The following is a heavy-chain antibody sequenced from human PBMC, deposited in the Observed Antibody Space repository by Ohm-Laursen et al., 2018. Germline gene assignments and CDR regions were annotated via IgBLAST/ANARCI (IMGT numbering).Heavy chain of an antibody. D-gene: IGHD5-18*01. J-gene: IGHJ4*02. CDR3: ARLDLGTGYLFDY. CDR1: GGSISSYY. Sequence: GTLSLTCTVSGGSISSYYWSWIRQPAGKGLEWIGRIYTSGSTNYNPSLKSRVTISVDTSKNQSSLKLSSVTAADTAVYYCARLDLGTGYLFDYWGQGTLVTVSS. V-gene: IGHV4-4*07. CDR2: IYTSGST.